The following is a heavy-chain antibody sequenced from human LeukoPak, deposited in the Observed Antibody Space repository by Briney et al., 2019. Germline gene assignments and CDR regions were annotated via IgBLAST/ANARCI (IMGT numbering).Heavy chain of an antibody. CDR1: GFTFSSYS. D-gene: IGHD6-19*01. CDR3: ARGSGGWYIDY. CDR2: ISSSSSYT. V-gene: IGHV3-21*01. Sequence: KSGGSLRLSCAASGFTFSSYSMNWVRQAPGKGLEWVSSISSSSSYTYYADSVKGRFTISRDNAKNSLYLQMNSLRAEDTAVYYCARGSGGWYIDYWGQGTLVTVSS. J-gene: IGHJ4*02.